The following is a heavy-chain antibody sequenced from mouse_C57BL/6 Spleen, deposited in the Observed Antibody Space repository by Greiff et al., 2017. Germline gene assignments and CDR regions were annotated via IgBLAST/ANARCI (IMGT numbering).Heavy chain of an antibody. J-gene: IGHJ4*01. CDR1: GFTFSSFA. CDR3: ARDGGTGKDYYAMDY. D-gene: IGHD4-1*01. CDR2: ISDGGSYT. V-gene: IGHV5-4*01. Sequence: EVHLVESGGGLVKPGGSLKLSCAASGFTFSSFAMSWVRQTPEKRLAWVATISDGGSYTYYPDNVKGRFTISRDNAKNNLYLQMSHLKSEDTAMYYCARDGGTGKDYYAMDYWGQGTSVTVSS.